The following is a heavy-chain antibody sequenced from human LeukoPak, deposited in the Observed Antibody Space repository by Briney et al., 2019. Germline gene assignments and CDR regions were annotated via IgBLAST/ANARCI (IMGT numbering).Heavy chain of an antibody. CDR2: INHSGST. D-gene: IGHD3-10*01. CDR3: ARVGITMVRGVIDYYYYMDV. CDR1: GGSFSGYY. J-gene: IGHJ6*03. V-gene: IGHV4-34*01. Sequence: SETLSLTCAVYGGSFSGYYWSWIRQPPGKGLEWIGEINHSGSTNYNPSLKSRVTISVDTSKNQFSLKLSSVTAADTAVYYCARVGITMVRGVIDYYYYMDVWGKGTTVTVSS.